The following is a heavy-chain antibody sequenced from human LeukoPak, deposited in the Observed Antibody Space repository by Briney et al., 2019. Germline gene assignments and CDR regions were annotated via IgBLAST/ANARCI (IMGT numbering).Heavy chain of an antibody. Sequence: SETLSLTCTVSGGSMSGFFWTWIRQPPGRELEWIGSIYYSGSSTKYNSSLKSRVTISVDTSKSQFSLNLNSATAAATAVYYCATVLKGSGSYYYWGQGTLVTVSS. V-gene: IGHV4-59*01. CDR3: ATVLKGSGSYYY. J-gene: IGHJ4*02. D-gene: IGHD3-10*01. CDR1: GGSMSGFF. CDR2: IYYSGSST.